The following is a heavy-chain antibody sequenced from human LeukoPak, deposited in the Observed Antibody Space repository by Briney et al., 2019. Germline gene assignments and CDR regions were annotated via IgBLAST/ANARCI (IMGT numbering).Heavy chain of an antibody. Sequence: GASVKVSCKASGGTFSSYAISWVRQAPGQGLEWMGGIIPIFGTANYAQKFQGRVTITADKSTSTAYTELSSPRSEDTAVYYCARARGTTSRFDPWGQGTLVTVSS. CDR1: GGTFSSYA. D-gene: IGHD1-26*01. CDR2: IIPIFGTA. CDR3: ARARGTTSRFDP. J-gene: IGHJ5*02. V-gene: IGHV1-69*06.